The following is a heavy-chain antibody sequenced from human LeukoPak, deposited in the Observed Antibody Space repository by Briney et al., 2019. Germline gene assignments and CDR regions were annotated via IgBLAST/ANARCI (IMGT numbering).Heavy chain of an antibody. V-gene: IGHV4-34*01. CDR2: INHSGST. D-gene: IGHD3-22*01. J-gene: IGHJ4*02. CDR1: GGSFSGYY. CDR3: ARSKFSYYYDSSGYYYDY. Sequence: SETLSLTCAVYGGSFSGYYWSWIRQPPGKGLEWIGEINHSGSTNYNPSLKSRVTISVDTSKNQFSLKLSSVTAADTAVYYCARSKFSYYYDSSGYYYDYWGQGTLVTVSS.